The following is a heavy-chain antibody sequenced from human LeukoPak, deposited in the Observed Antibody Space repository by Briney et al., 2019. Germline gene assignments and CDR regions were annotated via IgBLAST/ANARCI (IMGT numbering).Heavy chain of an antibody. V-gene: IGHV3-23*01. Sequence: GGSLRLSCAASGFTFSSYAMSWVRQAPGKGLEWVSAISGSGGSTYYADSVKGRFATSRDNSKNTLYLQMNSLRAEDTAVYFCAKDYLGGSFAFDYWGQGTLVTVSS. CDR1: GFTFSSYA. CDR2: ISGSGGST. J-gene: IGHJ4*02. D-gene: IGHD3-16*01. CDR3: AKDYLGGSFAFDY.